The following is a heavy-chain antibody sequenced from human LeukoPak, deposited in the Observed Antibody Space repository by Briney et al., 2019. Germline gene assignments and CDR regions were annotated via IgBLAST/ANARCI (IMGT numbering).Heavy chain of an antibody. CDR2: IYHSGST. V-gene: IGHV4-4*02. Sequence: PSGTLSLTCAVSGGSISSSNWWSWARQPPGKGLEWIGEIYHSGSTNYNPSLKSRVTISVDKSKNQFSLKLSSVTAADTAVYYCARDRPYYDILTGYYGAYYYYGMGVWGQGTTVTVSS. D-gene: IGHD3-9*01. J-gene: IGHJ6*02. CDR3: ARDRPYYDILTGYYGAYYYYGMGV. CDR1: GGSISSSNW.